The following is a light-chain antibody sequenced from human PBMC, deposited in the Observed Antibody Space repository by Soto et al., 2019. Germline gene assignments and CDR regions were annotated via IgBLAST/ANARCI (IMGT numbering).Light chain of an antibody. V-gene: IGKV3-20*01. CDR3: QQYASSPIT. CDR2: GAS. J-gene: IGKJ5*01. Sequence: EIVLTQSPGTLSLSPGERATLSCRASQSVSSNYLAWYQQKRGQAPRLLIYGASSRDTGIPDRFSGSGSGTDFTLTITRLEPEDFAVYSCQQYASSPITFGQGTRLEIK. CDR1: QSVSSNY.